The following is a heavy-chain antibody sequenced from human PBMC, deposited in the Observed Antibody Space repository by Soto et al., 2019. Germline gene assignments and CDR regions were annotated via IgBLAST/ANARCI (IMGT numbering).Heavy chain of an antibody. J-gene: IGHJ6*02. CDR1: GYTFTSYA. Sequence: EASVKVSCKASGYTFTSYAMHWVRQAPGQRLERMGWINAGNGNTKYSQKFQGRVTITRDTSASTAYMELSSLRSEDTAVYYCARGGDAAAGKTGYYYYGMDVWGQGTTVTVSS. D-gene: IGHD6-13*01. V-gene: IGHV1-3*01. CDR2: INAGNGNT. CDR3: ARGGDAAAGKTGYYYYGMDV.